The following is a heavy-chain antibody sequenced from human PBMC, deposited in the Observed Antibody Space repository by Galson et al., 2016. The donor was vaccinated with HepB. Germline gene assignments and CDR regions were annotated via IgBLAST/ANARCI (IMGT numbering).Heavy chain of an antibody. V-gene: IGHV3-23*01. CDR2: ISADGERT. J-gene: IGHJ4*02. CDR3: AKGTSGNSGPTLDY. D-gene: IGHD2/OR15-2a*01. CDR1: GFSFYAYS. Sequence: SLRLSCAASGFSFYAYSVTWVRQAPGKGLEWLAAISADGERTFYADSVKGRFTISRDNSKNTAFLQLSSLRDDDTAVYFCAKGTSGNSGPTLDYWGQGNLVTFSS.